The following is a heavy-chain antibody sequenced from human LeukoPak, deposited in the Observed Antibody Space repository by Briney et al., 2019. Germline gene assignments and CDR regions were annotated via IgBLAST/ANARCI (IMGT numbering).Heavy chain of an antibody. CDR1: GYTFTSYA. D-gene: IGHD7-27*01. Sequence: ASVKVSCKASGYTFTSYAMHWVRQAPGQRLEWMGWINAGNGSTKYSQKFQGRVTITRDTSASTAYMELSSLRSEDTAVYYCAREILGNFDYWGQGTLVTVSS. J-gene: IGHJ4*02. CDR3: AREILGNFDY. CDR2: INAGNGST. V-gene: IGHV1-3*01.